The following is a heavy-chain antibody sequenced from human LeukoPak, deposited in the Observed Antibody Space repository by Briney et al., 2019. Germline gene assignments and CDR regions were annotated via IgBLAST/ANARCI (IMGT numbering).Heavy chain of an antibody. CDR2: ISYDGSNK. D-gene: IGHD2-15*01. V-gene: IGHV3-30*18. CDR1: GFTFSSYG. J-gene: IGHJ3*02. Sequence: GGSLRLSCAASGFTFSSYGMHWVRQAPGKGLELVAVISYDGSNKYYAASVKGRFTISRDNSKNTLYLQMNSLRAEDTAVYYCAKGVHGDIYDAFDIWGQGTMVTVSS. CDR3: AKGVHGDIYDAFDI.